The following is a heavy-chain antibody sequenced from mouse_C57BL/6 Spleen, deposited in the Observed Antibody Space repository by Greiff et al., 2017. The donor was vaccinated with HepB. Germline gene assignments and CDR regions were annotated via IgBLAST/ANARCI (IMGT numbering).Heavy chain of an antibody. J-gene: IGHJ4*01. V-gene: IGHV14-1*01. CDR2: IDPEDGDT. Sequence: VQLQQSGAELVRPGASVKLSCTASGFNIKDYYMHWVKQRPEQGLEWIGRIDPEDGDTEYAPKFQGKATMTADTSSNTAYLQLSSLTSEDTAVYYCTTGDYDYDGGYYYAMDYWGQGTSVTVSS. CDR3: TTGDYDYDGGYYYAMDY. D-gene: IGHD2-4*01. CDR1: GFNIKDYY.